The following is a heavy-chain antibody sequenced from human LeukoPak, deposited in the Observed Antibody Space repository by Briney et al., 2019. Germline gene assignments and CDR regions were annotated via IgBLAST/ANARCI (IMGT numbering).Heavy chain of an antibody. V-gene: IGHV3-23*01. CDR2: VSDSGST. CDR3: ARDKGTSYLSSFDC. Sequence: PGGSLRLSCAASGFTFSTYGMTWVRQAPGKGLDWVSGVSDSGSTYYADSVKGRFTISRDNSKNTLYLQMNSLRAADTAVYYCARDKGTSYLSSFDCWGQGTLVTVSS. J-gene: IGHJ4*02. CDR1: GFTFSTYG. D-gene: IGHD6-6*01.